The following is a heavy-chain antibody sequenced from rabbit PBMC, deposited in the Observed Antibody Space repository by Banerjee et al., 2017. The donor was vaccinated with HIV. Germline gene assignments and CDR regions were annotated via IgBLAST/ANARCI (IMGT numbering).Heavy chain of an antibody. CDR2: ITYRGSA. CDR3: AREKFLVDYVAGDGFTFDL. Sequence: QEQLKESGGGLVQPGGSLKLSCKASGFDFSSYAITWVRQAPGKGLEYIGYITYRGSAYYASWVNGRFTISRENTQNTLYLQLNSLTAADTATYFCAREKFLVDYVAGDGFTFDLWGQGTLVTVS. J-gene: IGHJ4*01. CDR1: GFDFSSYA. V-gene: IGHV1S29*01. D-gene: IGHD2-1*01.